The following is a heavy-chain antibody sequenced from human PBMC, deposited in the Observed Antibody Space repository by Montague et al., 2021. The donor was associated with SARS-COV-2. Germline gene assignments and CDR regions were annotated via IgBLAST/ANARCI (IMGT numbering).Heavy chain of an antibody. V-gene: IGHV2-70*11. Sequence: PGLVKPTETLTLTCTFSGVSLSTSGMCVSWIRQPPGKALEWLARXDWDDDKYYSTSLKTRLTISKDTSKNQVVLTMTNMDPVDTATYYCARTYVPGAFDIWGQGTMVTVSS. CDR3: ARTYVPGAFDI. J-gene: IGHJ3*02. CDR1: GVSLSTSGMC. CDR2: XDWDDDK. D-gene: IGHD1-14*01.